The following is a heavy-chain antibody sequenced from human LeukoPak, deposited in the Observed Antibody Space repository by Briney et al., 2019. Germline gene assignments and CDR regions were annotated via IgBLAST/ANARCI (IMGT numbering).Heavy chain of an antibody. CDR2: ISYDGSNK. CDR1: GFTFSSYA. Sequence: GGSLRLSCAASGFTFSSYAMHWVRQAPGKGLEWVAVISYDGSNKYYADSVKGRFTISRDNSKNTLYLQMSSLGAEDTAVYYCAKGASRSFDYWGQGTLVTVSS. CDR3: AKGASRSFDY. V-gene: IGHV3-30*04. D-gene: IGHD3-16*01. J-gene: IGHJ4*02.